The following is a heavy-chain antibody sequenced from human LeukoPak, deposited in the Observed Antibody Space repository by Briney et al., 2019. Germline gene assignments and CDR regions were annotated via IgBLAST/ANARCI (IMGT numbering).Heavy chain of an antibody. Sequence: GGSLRLSCAASGFTFSNYAMHWVRQAPGKRLEYVSAISSNGGSTYYANSVKGRFTISRDNSKNALFLQMNSLRAEDTAIYYCVKGGFTYYDDWGQGTLVTVSS. CDR2: ISSNGGST. CDR3: VKGGFTYYDD. D-gene: IGHD3-22*01. CDR1: GFTFSNYA. J-gene: IGHJ4*02. V-gene: IGHV3-64*01.